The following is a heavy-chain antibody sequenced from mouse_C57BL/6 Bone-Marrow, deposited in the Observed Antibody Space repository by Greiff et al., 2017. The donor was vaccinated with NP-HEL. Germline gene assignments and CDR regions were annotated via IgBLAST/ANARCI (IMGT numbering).Heavy chain of an antibody. Sequence: VQLQQPGAELVTPGASVKMSCKASGYTFTSYWITWVKQRPGQGLEWIGDIYPGSGSTNYNEKFKSKATLTVDPSSSTAYMQLSSLTSEDSAVYYCARLNGSSHPYWYFDVWGTGTTVTVSS. J-gene: IGHJ1*03. CDR1: GYTFTSYW. CDR2: IYPGSGST. CDR3: ARLNGSSHPYWYFDV. V-gene: IGHV1-55*01. D-gene: IGHD1-1*01.